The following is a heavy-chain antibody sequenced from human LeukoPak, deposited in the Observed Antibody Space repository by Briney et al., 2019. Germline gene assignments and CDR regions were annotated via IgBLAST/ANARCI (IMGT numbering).Heavy chain of an antibody. CDR1: GFTVSSNY. D-gene: IGHD3-22*01. CDR3: ARGSDQYYFDSSGSNPFDY. J-gene: IGHJ4*02. CDR2: IYSGGST. V-gene: IGHV3-53*01. Sequence: GGSLRLSCAASGFTVSSNYMSWVRQAPGKGLEWVSVIYSGGSTYYADSVKGRFTISRDNSKNTLYLQMNSLRAEDTAVYYCARGSDQYYFDSSGSNPFDYWGQGTLVTVSS.